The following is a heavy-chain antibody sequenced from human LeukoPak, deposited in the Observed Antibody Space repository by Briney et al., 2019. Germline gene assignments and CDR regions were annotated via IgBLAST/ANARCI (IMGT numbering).Heavy chain of an antibody. D-gene: IGHD2/OR15-2a*01. V-gene: IGHV1-69*05. CDR2: IIPIFGTA. CDR1: GGTFSSYA. J-gene: IGHJ5*02. CDR3: ARERGVQIVNPAPHWFDP. Sequence: SVKVSCTASGGTFSSYAISWVRQAPGQGLEWMGGIIPIFGTANYAQKFQGRVTITTDESTSTAYMELSSLRSKDTAVYYCARERGVQIVNPAPHWFDPWGQGTLVTVSS.